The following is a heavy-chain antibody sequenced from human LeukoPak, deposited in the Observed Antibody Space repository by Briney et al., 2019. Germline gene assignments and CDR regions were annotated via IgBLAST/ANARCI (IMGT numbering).Heavy chain of an antibody. CDR2: IYPGDSDT. J-gene: IGHJ4*02. Sequence: GESLLFSCKGSGYSFTSYGLGWVRQMPGKGLERMGIIYPGDSDTRYSASFQGQVTISADKSISTAYLQWSSLKASDTAMYYCARQRVVSDRSDYWGQRVLVTASS. D-gene: IGHD5/OR15-5a*01. CDR1: GYSFTSYG. V-gene: IGHV5-51*01. CDR3: ARQRVVSDRSDY.